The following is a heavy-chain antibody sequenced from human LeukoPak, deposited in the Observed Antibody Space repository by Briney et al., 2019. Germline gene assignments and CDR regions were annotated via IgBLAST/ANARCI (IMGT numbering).Heavy chain of an antibody. CDR3: AKEMAATNAFDY. CDR1: GFTCGTYA. Sequence: GGSLRLSCAASGFTCGTYAMTWVRQAPGKGLEWVSGISGSGGSTYYADSVKGRFTISRDNSKNTLHLHMNRLRAEDTAVYYCAKEMAATNAFDYWGQGTLVTVSS. D-gene: IGHD5-24*01. V-gene: IGHV3-23*01. CDR2: ISGSGGST. J-gene: IGHJ4*02.